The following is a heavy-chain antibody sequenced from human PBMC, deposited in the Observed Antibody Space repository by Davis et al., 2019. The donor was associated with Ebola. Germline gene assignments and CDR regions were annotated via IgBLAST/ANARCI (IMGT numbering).Heavy chain of an antibody. CDR3: AGVPATVY. CDR1: GFTFSSYA. J-gene: IGHJ4*02. Sequence: GSLKISCAASGFTFSSYAMKWVRQAPGKGLEWVSAISGSGTSTYYADSVKGRFTISRDNSKNTLYLQMNSLRAEDTAVYYCAGVPATVYWGQGTLVTVSS. D-gene: IGHD3-3*01. CDR2: ISGSGTST. V-gene: IGHV3-23*01.